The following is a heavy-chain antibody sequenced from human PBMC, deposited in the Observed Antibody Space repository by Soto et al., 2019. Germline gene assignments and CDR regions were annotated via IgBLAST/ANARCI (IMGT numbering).Heavy chain of an antibody. D-gene: IGHD1-20*01. V-gene: IGHV3-30-3*01. CDR1: GFTFSAHD. Sequence: HLVESGGGVVQPGTSLRLSCLGSGFTFSAHDLHWVRQAPGRGLEWVAIASDDGITEKYADSVKGRITLTRDNSKNTVYLHFNGLRVEDTAVYYCARWARITGTTNRGLDVWGQGTTVIVSS. CDR3: ARWARITGTTNRGLDV. J-gene: IGHJ6*02. CDR2: ASDDGITE.